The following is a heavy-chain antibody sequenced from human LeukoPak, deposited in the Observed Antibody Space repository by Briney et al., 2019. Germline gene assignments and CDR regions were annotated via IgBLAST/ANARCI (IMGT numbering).Heavy chain of an antibody. CDR2: IKQDGSEK. CDR3: ARARDGHNLRGSLDY. J-gene: IGHJ4*02. V-gene: IGHV3-7*01. D-gene: IGHD5-24*01. CDR1: GFTFSSYA. Sequence: GGSLRLSCAASGFTFSSYAMSWVRQAPGKGLEWVANIKQDGSEKYYVDSVKGRFTISRDNAKNSLYLQMDSLRAEDTAVYYCARARDGHNLRGSLDYWGQGTLVTVSS.